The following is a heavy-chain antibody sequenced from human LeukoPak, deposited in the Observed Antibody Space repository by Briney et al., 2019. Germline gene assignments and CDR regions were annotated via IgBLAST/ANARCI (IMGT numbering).Heavy chain of an antibody. CDR2: IYSGGST. V-gene: IGHV3-53*01. D-gene: IGHD1-26*01. Sequence: PGRSLRLSCAPSGLTFSTYGMHWVRQAPGKGLEWVSVIYSGGSTYYADSVKGRFTISRDNSKNTLYLQMNSLRAEDTAVYYCARVVGAVDDYWGQGTLVTVSS. CDR1: GLTFSTYG. J-gene: IGHJ4*02. CDR3: ARVVGAVDDY.